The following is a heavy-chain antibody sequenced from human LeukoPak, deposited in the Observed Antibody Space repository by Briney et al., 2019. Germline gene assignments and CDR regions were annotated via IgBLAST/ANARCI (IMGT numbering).Heavy chain of an antibody. CDR2: IIPIFGTA. Sequence: ASVKVSCKASGGTFSSYAISWVRQAPGQGLEWMGGIIPIFGTANYAQKFQGRVTITTDESTSTAYMELSSLRSEDTAVYYCARDVITMVRGVMGSESYDIFDIWGQGTLVTVSS. J-gene: IGHJ3*02. V-gene: IGHV1-69*05. CDR3: ARDVITMVRGVMGSESYDIFDI. CDR1: GGTFSSYA. D-gene: IGHD3-10*01.